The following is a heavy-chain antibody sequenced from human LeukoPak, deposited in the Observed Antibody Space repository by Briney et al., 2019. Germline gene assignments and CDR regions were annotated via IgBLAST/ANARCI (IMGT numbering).Heavy chain of an antibody. V-gene: IGHV4-39*07. CDR3: ARGRAMVTSARFDY. CDR1: GGSITNFTSF. J-gene: IGHJ4*02. CDR2: IFHSGST. Sequence: SETLSLTCSVSGGSITNFTSFWGWIRQPPGKGLEWIGSIFHSGSTYYNPSLKSRVIISVDTSKNQFSLKLSSVTAADTAVYYCARGRAMVTSARFDYWGQGTLVTVSS. D-gene: IGHD5-18*01.